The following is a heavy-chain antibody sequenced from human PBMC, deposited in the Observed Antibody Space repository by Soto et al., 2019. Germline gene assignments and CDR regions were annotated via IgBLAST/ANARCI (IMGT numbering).Heavy chain of an antibody. D-gene: IGHD6-19*01. CDR3: ATWGIAVAGTRSDY. V-gene: IGHV4-4*02. Sequence: PSETLSLTCAVSGGSISSSDCWTWVRQPPGKGLEWIGEISHSGGTNYNPSLKSRVTMSVDKSKNHFSLKLSSVTAADTAVYYCATWGIAVAGTRSDYWGPGTLVTVSS. CDR2: ISHSGGT. CDR1: GGSISSSDC. J-gene: IGHJ4*02.